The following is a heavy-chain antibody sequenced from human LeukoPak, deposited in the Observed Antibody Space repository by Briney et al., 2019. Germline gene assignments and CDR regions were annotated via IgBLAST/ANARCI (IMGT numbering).Heavy chain of an antibody. Sequence: GESLQISFQGSGYSFTSYWIGWVRPMPGKGLEWMGIIYPGDSDTRYSPSFQGQVTISADKSISTAYLQWSSLKASDTAMYYCARPGNYFDGSAYRAGFFDSWGQGTLVTVSS. V-gene: IGHV5-51*01. CDR1: GYSFTSYW. CDR2: IYPGDSDT. J-gene: IGHJ4*02. CDR3: ARPGNYFDGSAYRAGFFDS. D-gene: IGHD3-22*01.